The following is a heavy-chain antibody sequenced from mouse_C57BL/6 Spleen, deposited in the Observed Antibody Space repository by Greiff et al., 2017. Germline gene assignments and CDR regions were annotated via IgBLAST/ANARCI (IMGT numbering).Heavy chain of an antibody. D-gene: IGHD2-1*01. V-gene: IGHV1-82*01. Sequence: VQLQESGPELVKPGASVKISCKASGYAFSSSWMNWVKQRPGKGLEWIGRIYPGDGDTNYNGKFKGKATLTADKSSSTAYMQLSSLTSEDSAVYFCAREGGLYGNYAMDYWGQGTSVTVSS. J-gene: IGHJ4*01. CDR2: IYPGDGDT. CDR1: GYAFSSSW. CDR3: AREGGLYGNYAMDY.